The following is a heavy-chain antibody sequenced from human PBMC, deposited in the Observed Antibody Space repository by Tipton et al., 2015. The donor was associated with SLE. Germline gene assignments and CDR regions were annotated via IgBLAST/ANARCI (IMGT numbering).Heavy chain of an antibody. CDR2: ISTSGST. CDR1: GGSISSGSYY. V-gene: IGHV4-61*02. CDR3: ARDRQGWYFDI. Sequence: LRLSCTVSGGSISSGSYYWSWIRQPAGKGLEWIGRISTSGSTNYNPSLKSRVTISVDTSKNQFSLKLCSVTAADTAVYYCARDRQGWYFDIWGRGTLVTVSS. J-gene: IGHJ2*01.